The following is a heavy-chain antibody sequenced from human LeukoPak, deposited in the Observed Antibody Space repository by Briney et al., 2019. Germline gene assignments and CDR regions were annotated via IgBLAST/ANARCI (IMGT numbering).Heavy chain of an antibody. V-gene: IGHV4-34*01. Sequence: SETLSLTCAVYGGSFSGYYWSRIRQPPGKGLEWIGEINHSGSTNYNPSLKSRVTISVDTSKNQFSLKLSSVTAADTAVYYCALPTYYYDSSGYPRYYFDYWGQGTLVTVSS. CDR2: INHSGST. CDR3: ALPTYYYDSSGYPRYYFDY. J-gene: IGHJ4*02. CDR1: GGSFSGYY. D-gene: IGHD3-22*01.